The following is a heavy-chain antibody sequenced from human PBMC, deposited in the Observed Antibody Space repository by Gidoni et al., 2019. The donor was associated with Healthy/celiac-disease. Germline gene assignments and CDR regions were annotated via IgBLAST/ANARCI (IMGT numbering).Heavy chain of an antibody. CDR3: ARIYDSSGYYYPWYFDY. V-gene: IGHV3-7*03. D-gene: IGHD3-22*01. CDR2: RKEDGSEK. CDR1: GFTFSSYW. J-gene: IGHJ4*02. Sequence: EVQLVESGGGLVQPGGSLRLSCAASGFTFSSYWMSGVCQAPGKGREWGANRKEDGSEKYYVDSVKGRFTISRDNAKNSLYLQMNSLRAEDTAVYYCARIYDSSGYYYPWYFDYWGQGTLVTVSS.